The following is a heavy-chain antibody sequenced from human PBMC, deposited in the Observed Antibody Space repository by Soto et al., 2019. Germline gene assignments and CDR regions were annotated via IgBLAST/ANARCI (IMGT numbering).Heavy chain of an antibody. CDR1: GGSISSGGYY. V-gene: IGHV4-31*03. J-gene: IGHJ6*02. D-gene: IGHD3-3*01. Sequence: SETLSLTCTVSGGSISSGGYYWSWIRQHPGKGLEWIGYIYYSGSTYYNPSLKSRVTISVDTSKNPFSLKLSSVTAAETAVYYCASGRDDFWSGYSQSYYYYGMDVWGQGTTVTVSS. CDR3: ASGRDDFWSGYSQSYYYYGMDV. CDR2: IYYSGST.